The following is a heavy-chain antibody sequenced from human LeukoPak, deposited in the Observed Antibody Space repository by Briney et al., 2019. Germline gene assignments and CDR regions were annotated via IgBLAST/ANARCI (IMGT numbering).Heavy chain of an antibody. J-gene: IGHJ4*02. Sequence: GGSLRLSCAASGFTFSSYGMHWVRQAPGKGLEWVAVISYDGSNKYYADSVKGRFTISRDNSKNTLYLQMNSLRAEDTAVYYCARDYMAGATFQIQGPVDYWGQGTLVTVSS. CDR3: ARDYMAGATFQIQGPVDY. CDR1: GFTFSSYG. V-gene: IGHV3-30*03. CDR2: ISYDGSNK. D-gene: IGHD1-26*01.